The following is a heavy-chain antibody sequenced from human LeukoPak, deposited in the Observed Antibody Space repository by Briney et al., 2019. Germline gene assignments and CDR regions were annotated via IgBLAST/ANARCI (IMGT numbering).Heavy chain of an antibody. Sequence: SETLSLTCAVSGGSFSSYYWSWIRQPPGKGLEWIGEINHSGSTTYNPSLKSRVTISVDTSNHQFYLKLSSVTAADTAVYYCVSRRMLYYDSSGYYGPWGQGTLVTVSS. CDR2: INHSGST. CDR1: GGSFSSYY. V-gene: IGHV4-34*01. CDR3: VSRRMLYYDSSGYYGP. D-gene: IGHD3-22*01. J-gene: IGHJ5*02.